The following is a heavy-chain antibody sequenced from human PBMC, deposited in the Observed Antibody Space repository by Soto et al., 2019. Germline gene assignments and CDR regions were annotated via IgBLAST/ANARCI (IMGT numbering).Heavy chain of an antibody. Sequence: EVQLVESGGVSVQPGGSLRLSCAASGFSLSNYWMHWVRQAPGKGLVWVSLINIDGSTTTYADSVKGRFTISRDNAKNTLYLQMNSLRDEDTAVYYCVRIRRGDGYTFGYWGQGTLVTVSS. D-gene: IGHD5-12*01. CDR3: VRIRRGDGYTFGY. V-gene: IGHV3-74*01. J-gene: IGHJ4*02. CDR2: INIDGSTT. CDR1: GFSLSNYW.